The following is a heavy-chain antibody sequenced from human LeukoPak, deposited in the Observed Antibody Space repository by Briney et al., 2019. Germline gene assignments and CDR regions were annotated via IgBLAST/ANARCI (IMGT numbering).Heavy chain of an antibody. J-gene: IGHJ6*04. Sequence: PSQTLSLTCTVSGGSISSGDYYWSWIRQPPGKGLEWIGYIYYSGSTYYNPSLKSRVTISVDTSKNQFSLKLSSVTAADTAVYYCARAPVGGDYSRYYYYYYGMDVWGKGTTVTVSS. CDR3: ARAPVGGDYSRYYYYYYGMDV. V-gene: IGHV4-30-4*01. CDR1: GGSISSGDYY. D-gene: IGHD2-15*01. CDR2: IYYSGST.